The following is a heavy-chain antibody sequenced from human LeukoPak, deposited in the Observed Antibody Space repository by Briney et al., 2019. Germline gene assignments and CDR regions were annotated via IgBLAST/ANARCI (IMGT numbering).Heavy chain of an antibody. D-gene: IGHD3-10*01. J-gene: IGHJ4*02. CDR3: ARDSLIQYGSGSYWGFDY. V-gene: IGHV3-7*03. CDR2: IKTDGSDK. CDR1: GFTFSNYW. Sequence: GGSLRLSCAASGFTFSNYWMSWVRQAPGKGPEWFVDIKTDGSDKYYVGSVKGRFTISRDNAKNSLYLQMNSLRAEDTAVYYCARDSLIQYGSGSYWGFDYWGQGILVTVSS.